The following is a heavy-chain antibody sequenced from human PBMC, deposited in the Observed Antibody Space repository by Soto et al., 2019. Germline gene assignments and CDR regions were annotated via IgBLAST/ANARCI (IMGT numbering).Heavy chain of an antibody. V-gene: IGHV1-8*01. J-gene: IGHJ6*02. CDR2: MNPDSENT. Sequence: QVHLVQSGAEVKQPGASVRVSCKASGYTFTNYDITWVRQATGQGLEWMGWMNPDSENTGSPQKFQGRVTMTANTSITTAYMELTSLRSEDTAVYYCTRAQFEFGSYFGLDVWGQGTTVTVSS. D-gene: IGHD3-10*01. CDR3: TRAQFEFGSYFGLDV. CDR1: GYTFTNYD.